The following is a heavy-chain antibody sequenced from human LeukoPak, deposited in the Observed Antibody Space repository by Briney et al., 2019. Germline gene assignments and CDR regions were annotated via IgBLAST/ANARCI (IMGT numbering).Heavy chain of an antibody. CDR2: IYYSGST. V-gene: IGHV4-39*01. CDR1: GGSISSSSYY. Sequence: PSETLSLTCTVSGGSISSSSYYWGWIRQPPGKGLEWIGSIYYSGSTYYNPSLKSRVTISVDTSKNQFSLKLSSVTAADTAVYDCARLGDYFDYWGQGTLVTVSS. CDR3: ARLGDYFDY. J-gene: IGHJ4*02.